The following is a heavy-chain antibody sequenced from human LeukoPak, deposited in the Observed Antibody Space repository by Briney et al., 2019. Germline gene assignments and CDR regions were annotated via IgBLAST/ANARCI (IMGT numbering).Heavy chain of an antibody. CDR1: GFTFSSYW. D-gene: IGHD5-24*01. CDR2: ISSSGSTI. Sequence: GGSLRLSCAASGFTFSSYWMHWVRQAPGKGLEWVSYISSSGSTIYYADSVKGRFTISRDNAKNSLYLQMNSLRAEDTAVYYCARGGRDGYIDYWGQGTLVTVSS. V-gene: IGHV3-48*04. J-gene: IGHJ4*02. CDR3: ARGGRDGYIDY.